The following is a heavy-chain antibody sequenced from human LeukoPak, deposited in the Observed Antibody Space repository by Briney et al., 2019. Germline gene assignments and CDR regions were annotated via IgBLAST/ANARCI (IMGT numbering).Heavy chain of an antibody. J-gene: IGHJ4*02. CDR1: GFTVSSNY. CDR3: AKAQGFFDY. Sequence: GGSLRLSCAASGFTVSSNYMSWVRQAPGKGLVWVSRINSDGSSTNYADSVKGRFTISRDNAKNTLYLQMNSLRAEDTAVYYCAKAQGFFDYWGQGTLVTVSS. V-gene: IGHV3-74*01. CDR2: INSDGSST.